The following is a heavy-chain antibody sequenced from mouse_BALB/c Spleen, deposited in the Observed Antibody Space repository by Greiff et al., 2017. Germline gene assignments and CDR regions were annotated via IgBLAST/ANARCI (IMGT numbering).Heavy chain of an antibody. CDR2: ISSGSSTI. CDR1: GFTFSSFG. CDR3: ARGGYYGDYYYAMDY. V-gene: IGHV5-17*02. J-gene: IGHJ4*01. Sequence: EVQRVESGGGLVQPGGSRKLSCAASGFTFSSFGMHWVRQAPEKGLEWVAYISSGSSTIYYADTVKGRFTISRDNPKNTLFLQMTSLRSEDTAMYYCARGGYYGDYYYAMDYWGQGTSVTVSS. D-gene: IGHD2-3*01.